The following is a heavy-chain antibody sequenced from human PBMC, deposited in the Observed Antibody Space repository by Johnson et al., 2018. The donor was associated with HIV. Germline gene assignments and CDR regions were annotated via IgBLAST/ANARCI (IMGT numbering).Heavy chain of an antibody. J-gene: IGHJ3*02. Sequence: VQLVESGGGVVQPGRSLRLSCAASGFTFSSYALYWVRQAPGKGLEWVGFIRSKAYGGTTEYAASVKGRFTISRDNSKNTLYLQMGSLGAEDIAVYYCAREDGEQNAFDIWGQGTMVTVSS. CDR1: GFTFSSYA. CDR3: AREDGEQNAFDI. CDR2: IRSKAYGGTT. D-gene: IGHD4-17*01. V-gene: IGHV3-49*04.